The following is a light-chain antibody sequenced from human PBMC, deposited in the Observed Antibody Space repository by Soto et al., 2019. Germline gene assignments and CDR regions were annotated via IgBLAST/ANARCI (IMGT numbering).Light chain of an antibody. CDR3: AAWDSGLSAVV. J-gene: IGLJ3*02. Sequence: QSVLTQPPSVSAAPGQKVAISCSGSTSNIGNNYVSWYQQLPEKAPKLLIYDIDKRPSGIPDRFSGSKSGTSATLGITGLQTGDEAEYYCAAWDSGLSAVVFGGGTKLTVL. CDR1: TSNIGNNY. V-gene: IGLV1-51*01. CDR2: DID.